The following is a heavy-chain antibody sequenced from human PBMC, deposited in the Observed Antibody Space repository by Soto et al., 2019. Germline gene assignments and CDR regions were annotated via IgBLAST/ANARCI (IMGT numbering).Heavy chain of an antibody. D-gene: IGHD5-18*01. CDR1: GYTFSDYR. V-gene: IGHV1-46*01. Sequence: QVQLVQSGAEVKKPGASVKVSCTASGYTFSDYRLHWVRQAPGQGFEWMGVINPGSGSTTFAQKFQGRVTLTTDTYATTVYMEVSGLTSEDTAVFYCAGGYVDRAVVVFEHWGQGSLVTVSS. CDR3: AGGYVDRAVVVFEH. J-gene: IGHJ4*02. CDR2: INPGSGST.